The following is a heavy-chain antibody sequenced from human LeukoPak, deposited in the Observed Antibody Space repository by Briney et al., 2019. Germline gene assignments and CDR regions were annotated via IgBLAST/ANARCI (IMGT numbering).Heavy chain of an antibody. CDR3: ARGKIRYFDWLS. D-gene: IGHD3-9*01. CDR1: GGSISSSSYY. V-gene: IGHV4-39*07. Sequence: SETLSLTCTVSGGSISSSSYYWGWIRQPPGKGLEWIGSIYYSGSTYYNPSLKSRVTTSVDTSKNQFSLKLSSVTAADTAVYYCARGKIRYFDWLSWGQGTLVTVSS. CDR2: IYYSGST. J-gene: IGHJ4*02.